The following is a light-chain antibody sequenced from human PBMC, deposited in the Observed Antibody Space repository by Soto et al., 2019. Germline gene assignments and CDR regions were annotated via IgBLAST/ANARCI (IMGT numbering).Light chain of an antibody. CDR2: GAS. CDR3: QQDYSFPLT. Sequence: DIQITQSPSSVYASVGDRDTITCRASQGLCVWLGWYKQKPGKAPQLLIFGASGLQTGVPSRFSGSGSGTDFTLTISSLQPEDFATYYCQQDYSFPLTFGGGTKVEIK. V-gene: IGKV1-12*01. CDR1: QGLCVW. J-gene: IGKJ4*01.